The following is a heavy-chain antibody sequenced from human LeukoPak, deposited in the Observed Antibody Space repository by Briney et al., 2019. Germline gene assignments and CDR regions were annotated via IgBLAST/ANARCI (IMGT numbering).Heavy chain of an antibody. Sequence: NPSETLSLTCTVSGGSTSSSHYNWAWVRQPPGKGLVWLGSIRYSGTTNYNPSLKSRVTISVDTSKNQSSLKLSSVTAADTAVYYCARHISCSGDSCRDYWGQGTLVSVSS. D-gene: IGHD2-15*01. CDR2: IRYSGTT. CDR1: GGSTSSSHYN. V-gene: IGHV4-39*01. J-gene: IGHJ4*02. CDR3: ARHISCSGDSCRDY.